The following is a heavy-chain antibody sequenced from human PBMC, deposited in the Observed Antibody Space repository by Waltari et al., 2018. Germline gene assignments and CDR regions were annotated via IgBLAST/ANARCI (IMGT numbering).Heavy chain of an antibody. V-gene: IGHV4-39*07. CDR3: VGQRPAALVAWFDS. CDR1: GDSISRSDYY. Sequence: QLQLQESGPGLVKPSETLSLSCTVSGDSISRSDYYWGWIRQPPGKGLEWIGSVDDSGNSYSNPSLKSRVDISTDTSKTQLSLRLTSVTAADSAVYHCVGQRPAALVAWFDSWGQGTPVIVSS. J-gene: IGHJ5*01. CDR2: VDDSGNS. D-gene: IGHD2-2*01.